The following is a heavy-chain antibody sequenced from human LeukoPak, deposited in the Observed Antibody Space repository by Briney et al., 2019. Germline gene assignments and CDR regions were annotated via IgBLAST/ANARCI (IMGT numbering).Heavy chain of an antibody. CDR3: ARLHSSSSRAYYYYYYMDV. J-gene: IGHJ6*03. CDR2: IKQDGSEK. Sequence: PGGSLRLSCAASGFTFSSYWMSWVRQAPGKGLEGVANIKQDGSEKYYVDSVKGRFTISRDNAKNSLYLQMNSLRAEDTAVYYCARLHSSSSRAYYYYYYMDVWGKGTTVTVSS. D-gene: IGHD6-6*01. V-gene: IGHV3-7*01. CDR1: GFTFSSYW.